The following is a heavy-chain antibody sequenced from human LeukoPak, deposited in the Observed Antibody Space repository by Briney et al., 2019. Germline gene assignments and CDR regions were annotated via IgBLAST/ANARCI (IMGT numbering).Heavy chain of an antibody. Sequence: GESLKISCKGSGYSFTSYWIGWVRQLPGKGLEWMGIIYTGDSDTRYSPSFQGQVTISADKSISTAYLQWSSLKASDTAMYYCARLALERRYYFDYWGQGTLVTVSS. J-gene: IGHJ4*02. CDR2: IYTGDSDT. V-gene: IGHV5-51*01. CDR1: GYSFTSYW. D-gene: IGHD1-1*01. CDR3: ARLALERRYYFDY.